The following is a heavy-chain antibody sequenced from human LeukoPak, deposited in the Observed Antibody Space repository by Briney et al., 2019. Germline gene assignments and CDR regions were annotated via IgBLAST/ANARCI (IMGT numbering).Heavy chain of an antibody. Sequence: ASVKVSCKASGYTFTSYGISWVRQAPGQGLEWMGWISAYNGNTNYAQKLQGRVTMTTDTSTSTAYMELRSLRSDDTAVYYCAKKYPGAAAGPNDYWGQGTLVTVSS. V-gene: IGHV1-18*01. CDR1: GYTFTSYG. CDR3: AKKYPGAAAGPNDY. D-gene: IGHD6-13*01. CDR2: ISAYNGNT. J-gene: IGHJ4*02.